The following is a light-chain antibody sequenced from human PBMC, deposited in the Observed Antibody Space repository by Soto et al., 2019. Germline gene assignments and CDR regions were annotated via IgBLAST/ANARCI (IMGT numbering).Light chain of an antibody. V-gene: IGKV3-15*01. CDR3: QHYHNWPPWT. CDR1: QSVSSN. CDR2: GAS. J-gene: IGKJ1*01. Sequence: EIVMTQSPATLSVSPGERATLSCRASQSVSSNLAWYQQKPGQAPRLLIYGASTRATGVPASFSGSGSGTEFTLTITGLQSEDFAVYYCQHYHNWPPWTCRQRTKVEIK.